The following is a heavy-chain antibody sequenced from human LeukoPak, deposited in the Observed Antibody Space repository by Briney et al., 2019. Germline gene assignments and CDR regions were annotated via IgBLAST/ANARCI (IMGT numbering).Heavy chain of an antibody. Sequence: ASVKVSCKASGYTFTGYYMHWVRQAPGQGLEWMGWINPNNGGTNYAQQFQGRVTMTRDTSISTAYMELSRVRSGDTAVYYCARDVGQQLVFNWFDLWGQGTLVTVSS. CDR1: GYTFTGYY. CDR2: INPNNGGT. CDR3: ARDVGQQLVFNWFDL. D-gene: IGHD6-13*01. V-gene: IGHV1-2*02. J-gene: IGHJ5*02.